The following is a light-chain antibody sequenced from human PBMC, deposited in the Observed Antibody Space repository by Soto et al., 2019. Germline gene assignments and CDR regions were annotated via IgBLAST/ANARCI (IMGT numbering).Light chain of an antibody. J-gene: IGLJ1*01. CDR3: QLWDSITDRYV. CDR2: DNS. CDR1: KIGSKS. Sequence: SYELAHPPSVSVAPGQTATVTCGENKIGSKSVHWYQQKPGQAPVLVVYDNSDRPSGIPERFSGSNSGSTATLTISRVEAGDEADYYCQLWDSITDRYVFGTGTKVTXL. V-gene: IGLV3-21*02.